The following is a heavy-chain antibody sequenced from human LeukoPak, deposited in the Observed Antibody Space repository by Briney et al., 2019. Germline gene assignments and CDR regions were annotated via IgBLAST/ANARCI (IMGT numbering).Heavy chain of an antibody. CDR1: GFAFSAYG. V-gene: IGHV3-30*03. Sequence: GGSLRLSCAASGFAFSAYGMHWVRQAPGMGLDWVAAVSFDGSNKYYADSVKGRFTISRDNSRDTLFLQMSSLRAEDTAVYYCARSTITMAEHYFDYWGQGTLVTVSS. D-gene: IGHD3-10*01. J-gene: IGHJ4*02. CDR2: VSFDGSNK. CDR3: ARSTITMAEHYFDY.